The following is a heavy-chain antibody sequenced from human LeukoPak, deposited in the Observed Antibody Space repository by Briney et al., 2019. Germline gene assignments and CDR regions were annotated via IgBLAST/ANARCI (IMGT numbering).Heavy chain of an antibody. D-gene: IGHD5-12*01. Sequence: GSLRLSCAASGFTFISYAMHWVRQAPGKGLEWVAVISYDGTNKYYADSVKGRFTISRDNSKNTLYLQMNNLRAEDTAVYYCAREWLRFSRTFYGMDVWGQGTTVTVSS. J-gene: IGHJ6*02. CDR3: AREWLRFSRTFYGMDV. V-gene: IGHV3-30-3*01. CDR1: GFTFISYA. CDR2: ISYDGTNK.